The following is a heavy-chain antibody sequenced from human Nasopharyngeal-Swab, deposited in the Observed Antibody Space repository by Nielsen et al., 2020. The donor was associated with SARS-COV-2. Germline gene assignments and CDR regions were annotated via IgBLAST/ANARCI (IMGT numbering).Heavy chain of an antibody. D-gene: IGHD2-15*01. CDR1: GGSFSGYY. CDR3: AREARAGVVVAAPVDV. V-gene: IGHV4-34*01. Sequence: SESLYLTCAVYGGSFSGYYWSCIRHPPGKGLEWIGEINHSGSTNYNPSLKRRVTISVDASKNQFSLKLSSVTAADTAVYYCAREARAGVVVAAPVDVWGKGTTVTVSS. J-gene: IGHJ6*04. CDR2: INHSGST.